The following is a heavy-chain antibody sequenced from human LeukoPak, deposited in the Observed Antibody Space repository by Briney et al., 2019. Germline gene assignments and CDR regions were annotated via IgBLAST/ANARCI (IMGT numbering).Heavy chain of an antibody. V-gene: IGHV3-66*01. J-gene: IGHJ6*03. Sequence: GGSLRLSCAASGFTVSTNYMSWVRQAPGKGLEWVSLIYSGGTTYYADSVKGRFTISRDNSKNTLYLQMNSLRAEDTAVYSCASNKADPYYYYYYMDAWGKGTTATISS. D-gene: IGHD6-19*01. CDR3: ASNKADPYYYYYYMDA. CDR1: GFTVSTNY. CDR2: IYSGGTT.